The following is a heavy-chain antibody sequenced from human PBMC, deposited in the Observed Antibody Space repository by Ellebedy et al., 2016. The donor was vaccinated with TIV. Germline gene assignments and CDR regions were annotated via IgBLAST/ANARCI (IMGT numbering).Heavy chain of an antibody. CDR3: ARALGYCSGGSCYEVRLDY. V-gene: IGHV4-59*01. CDR1: GGSISSYY. D-gene: IGHD2-15*01. J-gene: IGHJ4*02. CDR2: IYYSGST. Sequence: MPSETLSLTCIVSGGSISSYYWSWIRQPPGKGLEWIGYIYYSGSTNYNPSLKSRVTISVDTSKNQFSLKLSSVTAADTAVYYCARALGYCSGGSCYEVRLDYWGQGTLVTVSS.